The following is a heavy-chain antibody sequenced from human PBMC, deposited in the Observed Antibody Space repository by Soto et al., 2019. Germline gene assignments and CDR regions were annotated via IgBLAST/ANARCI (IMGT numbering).Heavy chain of an antibody. D-gene: IGHD1-26*01. V-gene: IGHV3-74*01. CDR2: IHSDGSST. CDR1: GFTFSYYW. CDR3: ARGDRGAFDL. Sequence: EVQLLESGGGLVQPGESLRLSCAASGFTFSYYWMHWVRQAPGMGLIWVSRIHSDGSSTTYADSVKGRFTISRDNARNTLYLQMNSLRAEDTAVYYCARGDRGAFDLWVQGTVVTDSS. J-gene: IGHJ3*01.